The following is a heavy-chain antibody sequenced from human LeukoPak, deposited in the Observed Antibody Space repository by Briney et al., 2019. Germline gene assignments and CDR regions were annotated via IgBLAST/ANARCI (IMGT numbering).Heavy chain of an antibody. V-gene: IGHV5-51*01. D-gene: IGHD3-3*01. CDR3: ARRFHDFWSGPLNYFDY. Sequence: GGSLKISCKGSGYSFTSYWIGWVRQMPGKGLEWMGIIYPGDSDTRYSPSFQGRVTISADKSISTAYLQWSSLKASDTAMYYCARRFHDFWSGPLNYFDYWGQGTLVTVSS. CDR1: GYSFTSYW. J-gene: IGHJ4*02. CDR2: IYPGDSDT.